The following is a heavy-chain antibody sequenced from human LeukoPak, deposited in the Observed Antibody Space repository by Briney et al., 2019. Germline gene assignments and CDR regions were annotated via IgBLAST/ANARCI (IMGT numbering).Heavy chain of an antibody. V-gene: IGHV3-33*01. Sequence: GRSLSLSCAASGFTFSSYGMHWVRQAPGKGLEWVAVIWYDGSNKYYANSVKGRFTISRDNSKNTLYLQMNSLRAEDTAVYYCAREGSGSYQAYWGQGTLVTVSS. CDR2: IWYDGSNK. CDR1: GFTFSSYG. D-gene: IGHD1-26*01. CDR3: AREGSGSYQAY. J-gene: IGHJ4*02.